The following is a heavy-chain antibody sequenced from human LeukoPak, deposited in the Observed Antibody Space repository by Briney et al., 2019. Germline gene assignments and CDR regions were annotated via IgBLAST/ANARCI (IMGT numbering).Heavy chain of an antibody. D-gene: IGHD3-22*01. CDR2: LNWDGSGT. Sequence: GGSLRLSCAASGFTFDDYAMSWVRQVPGKGLEWVSGLNWDGSGTDYADSVKGRFTIARDNTKNSLSLQMDSLTPADTAFYYCARFSGPTYYSDTSGYYRYCFDSWGQGTLVTVSS. J-gene: IGHJ4*02. CDR3: ARFSGPTYYSDTSGYYRYCFDS. V-gene: IGHV3-20*04. CDR1: GFTFDDYA.